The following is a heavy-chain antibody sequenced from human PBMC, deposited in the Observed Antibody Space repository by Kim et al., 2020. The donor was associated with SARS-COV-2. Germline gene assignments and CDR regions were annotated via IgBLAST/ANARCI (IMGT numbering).Heavy chain of an antibody. CDR3: ARVGLRFTDWYFDL. J-gene: IGHJ2*01. V-gene: IGHV1-3*01. D-gene: IGHD3-3*01. CDR2: INAGNGNT. Sequence: ASVKVSCKASGYTFTSYAMHWVRQAPGQRLEWMGWINAGNGNTKYSQKFQGRVTITRDTSASTAYMELSSLRSEDTAVYYCARVGLRFTDWYFDLWGRGTLVTVSS. CDR1: GYTFTSYA.